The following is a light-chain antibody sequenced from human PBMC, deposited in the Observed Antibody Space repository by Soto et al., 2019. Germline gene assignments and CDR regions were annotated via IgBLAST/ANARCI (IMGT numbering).Light chain of an antibody. CDR3: CSYAGSSTLV. J-gene: IGLJ2*01. V-gene: IGLV2-23*02. CDR1: SSDVGSYNL. Sequence: QSALTQPASVSGSPGQSITISCTGTSSDVGSYNLVSWYQQHPGKAPKLMMYEVSKRPSGVSNRFSGYKSGNTASLTISGLQAEDEADYYCCSYAGSSTLVFGGGTKLTVL. CDR2: EVS.